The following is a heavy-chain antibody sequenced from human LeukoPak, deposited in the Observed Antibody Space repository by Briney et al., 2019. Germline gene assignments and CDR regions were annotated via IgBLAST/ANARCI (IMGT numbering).Heavy chain of an antibody. D-gene: IGHD6-6*01. CDR2: IFHSGST. J-gene: IGHJ5*02. CDR1: GYSISSGYY. Sequence: SETLPLTCAVSGYSISSGYYWGWIRQPPGKGLEWIGTIFHSGSTYYNPSLKSRVAISVDTSKNQFSLRLSSVTAADTAVYYCARLIAARHPLGFDPWGQGTLVTVSS. V-gene: IGHV4-38-2*01. CDR3: ARLIAARHPLGFDP.